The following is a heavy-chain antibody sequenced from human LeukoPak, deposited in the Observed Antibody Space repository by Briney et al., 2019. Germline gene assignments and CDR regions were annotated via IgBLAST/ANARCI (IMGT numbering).Heavy chain of an antibody. CDR3: ANQPLGLAVAGTG. CDR1: GFTFDDYA. D-gene: IGHD6-19*01. J-gene: IGHJ4*02. CDR2: ISGSGGST. V-gene: IGHV3-23*01. Sequence: GGSLRLSCAASGFTFDDYAMSWVRQAPGKGLEWVSAISGSGGSTYYADSVKGRFTISRDNSKNTLYLQMNSLRAEDTAVYYCANQPLGLAVAGTGWGQGTLVTVSS.